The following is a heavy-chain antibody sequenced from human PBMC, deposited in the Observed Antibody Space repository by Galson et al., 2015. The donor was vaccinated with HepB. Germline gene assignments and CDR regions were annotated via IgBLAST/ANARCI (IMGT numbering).Heavy chain of an antibody. CDR1: GFTFSSYA. CDR3: ARDRVVSHGVAATGVGS. D-gene: IGHD2-8*02. V-gene: IGHV3-30*04. Sequence: SLRLSCAASGFTFSSYAMHWVRQAPGKGLEWMAVVSYDGSNKYYADSVKGRFTISRDNSKNTLYLQMNSLRTEDTALYYCARDRVVSHGVAATGVGSWGQGTLVTVSS. J-gene: IGHJ4*02. CDR2: VSYDGSNK.